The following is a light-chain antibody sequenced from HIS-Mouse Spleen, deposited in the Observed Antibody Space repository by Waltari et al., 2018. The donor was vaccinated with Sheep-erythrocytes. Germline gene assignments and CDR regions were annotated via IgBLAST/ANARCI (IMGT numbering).Light chain of an antibody. CDR1: QSVSSSY. J-gene: IGKJ2*01. V-gene: IGKV3D-20*02. Sequence: EIVLTQSPGTLSLSPGERATLSCRASQSVSSSYLAWYQQKPGQAPGLLIYGASSRATGIPDRFSGSGSGTDFTLTISRLEPEDFAVYYCQQRSNWYTFGQGTKLEIK. CDR3: QQRSNWYT. CDR2: GAS.